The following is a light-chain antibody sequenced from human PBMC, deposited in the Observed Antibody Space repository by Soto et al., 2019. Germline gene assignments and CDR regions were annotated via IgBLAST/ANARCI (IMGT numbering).Light chain of an antibody. CDR1: PSVTNF. V-gene: IGKV3-11*01. J-gene: IGKJ5*01. CDR3: QQRNVWPPVT. CDR2: GAF. Sequence: EIVLTQSPATLSLSPVARATLSCRPSPSVTNFLAWYQQKPGQAPRLLIYGAFNRATGIPARFSGSGSGTAFTLAISSLDPEDSAVYYCQQRNVWPPVTFRQGTRLEIK.